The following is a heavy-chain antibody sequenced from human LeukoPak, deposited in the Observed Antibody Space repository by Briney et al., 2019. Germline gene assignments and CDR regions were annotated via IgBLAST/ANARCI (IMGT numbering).Heavy chain of an antibody. Sequence: GASVKVSCKASGGTTSAIGWVRQAPGQGLEWMGWINPNSGGTNYAQKFQGRVTMTRDTSISTAYMELSRLRFDDTAVYYCAREVGDGYNWGIFGYYFDYWGQGTLVTVSS. CDR2: INPNSGGT. CDR1: GGTTSA. D-gene: IGHD5-24*01. V-gene: IGHV1-2*02. J-gene: IGHJ4*02. CDR3: AREVGDGYNWGIFGYYFDY.